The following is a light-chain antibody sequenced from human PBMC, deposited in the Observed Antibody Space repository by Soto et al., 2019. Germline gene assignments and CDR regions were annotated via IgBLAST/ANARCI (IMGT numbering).Light chain of an antibody. V-gene: IGKV2-28*01. CDR3: LQGLQTPYT. J-gene: IGKJ2*01. CDR1: QSLLHSKGHNY. CDR2: LGS. Sequence: DIVMTQSPVSLPVTPGDPASMSCRSDQSLLHSKGHNYLNWYLVKPGQPPQLLIYLGSNRASGVPDRFSGSGSGTDFTLEISRVEAEDVGVYYGLQGLQTPYTFGQGTKLEIK.